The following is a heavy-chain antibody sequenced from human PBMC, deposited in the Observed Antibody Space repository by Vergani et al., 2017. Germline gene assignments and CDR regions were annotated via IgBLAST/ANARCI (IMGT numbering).Heavy chain of an antibody. J-gene: IGHJ3*02. CDR1: GYTFTSYA. V-gene: IGHV1-3*01. CDR3: ARVWVTIVRGVITNDAFDI. CDR2: INAGNGNT. Sequence: QVQLVQSGAEVKKPGASVKVSCKASGYTFTSYAMHWVRQAPGQRLEWMGWINAGNGNTKYSQKFQGRVTITRDTSASKAYMELSSLRSEDTAVYYCARVWVTIVRGVITNDAFDIWGQGTMVTVSS. D-gene: IGHD3-10*01.